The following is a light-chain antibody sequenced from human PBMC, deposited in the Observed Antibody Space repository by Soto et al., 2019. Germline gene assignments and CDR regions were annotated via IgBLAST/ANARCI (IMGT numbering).Light chain of an antibody. CDR1: QSVTIGY. CDR2: GAR. Sequence: EVVLAQSPGALSFSPGERATLSCRASQSVTIGYLAWFQQKPGQAPRLLIYGARTRATGVPDRFSASGSGKQFSLTISRLEPEDFAVYYCTQYGNEQGTFGRGTK. V-gene: IGKV3-20*01. CDR3: TQYGNEQGT. J-gene: IGKJ4*01.